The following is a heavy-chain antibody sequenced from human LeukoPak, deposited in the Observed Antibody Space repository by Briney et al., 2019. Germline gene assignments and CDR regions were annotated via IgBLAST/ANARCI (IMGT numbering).Heavy chain of an antibody. V-gene: IGHV3-15*01. CDR3: SGDLPSDDAFDI. CDR2: IKSKTDGGTT. J-gene: IGHJ3*02. D-gene: IGHD2-21*02. Sequence: GGTLRLSCAASGFTFSSYGMSWVRQAPGKGLEWVGRIKSKTDGGTTDYAAPVKGRFTISRDDSKNTLYLQMNSLKTEDTAVYYCSGDLPSDDAFDIWGQGTMVTVSS. CDR1: GFTFSSYG.